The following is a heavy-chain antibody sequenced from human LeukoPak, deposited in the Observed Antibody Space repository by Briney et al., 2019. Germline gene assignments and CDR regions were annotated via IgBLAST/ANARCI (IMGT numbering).Heavy chain of an antibody. CDR1: GFTFSSYA. J-gene: IGHJ4*02. V-gene: IGHV3-23*01. Sequence: PGGSLRLSCAASGFTFSSYATSWVRQAPGKGLEWVSAISGSGGSTYYADSVKGRFTISRDNSRNTLYLQMNSLRAEDTAVYYCAKDSRGPRRHIVVVPAAILSDYWGQGTLVTVSS. CDR2: ISGSGGST. D-gene: IGHD2-2*02. CDR3: AKDSRGPRRHIVVVPAAILSDY.